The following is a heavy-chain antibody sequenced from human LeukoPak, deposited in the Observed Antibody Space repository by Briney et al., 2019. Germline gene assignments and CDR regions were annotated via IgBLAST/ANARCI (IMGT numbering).Heavy chain of an antibody. CDR3: TRGIVGFNY. Sequence: WIRQPPGKGLEWVGFIRSKGYGGTTEYAASVKGRLTISRDDSKSIAYLQMNSLKNEDTALNYFTRGIVGFNYWAQGTRVTSPQ. D-gene: IGHD2-15*01. V-gene: IGHV3-49*02. J-gene: IGHJ4*02. CDR2: IRSKGYGGTT.